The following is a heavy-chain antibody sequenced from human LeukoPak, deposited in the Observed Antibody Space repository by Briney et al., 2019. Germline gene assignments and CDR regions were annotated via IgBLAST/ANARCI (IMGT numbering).Heavy chain of an antibody. CDR3: ARRVPNYGMDV. Sequence: GGSLRLSCAASRFTFSRYSMNWVRQAPGKGLEWISYISSSISTVFYADSVKGRFTISRDSAKNSVHLLMNSLRVEDTAIYYCARRVPNYGMDVWGQGTTVTVSS. V-gene: IGHV3-48*04. CDR2: ISSSISTV. J-gene: IGHJ6*02. CDR1: RFTFSRYS.